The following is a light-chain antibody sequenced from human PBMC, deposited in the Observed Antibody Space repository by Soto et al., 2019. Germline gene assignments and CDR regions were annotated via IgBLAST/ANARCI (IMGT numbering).Light chain of an antibody. Sequence: AIQMTQSPSSLSTSVGDRVTIACRASEDIRDHLAWYQQRPGRAPELLIYAASSLQSGVPSRFSGSGSGTDFTLTITDLQPEDFATYYCLQDYDYPFTFGPGTTVDVK. J-gene: IGKJ3*01. V-gene: IGKV1-6*01. CDR2: AAS. CDR3: LQDYDYPFT. CDR1: EDIRDH.